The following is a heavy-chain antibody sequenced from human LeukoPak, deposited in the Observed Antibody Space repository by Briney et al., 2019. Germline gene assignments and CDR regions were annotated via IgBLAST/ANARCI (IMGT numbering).Heavy chain of an antibody. V-gene: IGHV3-64*01. CDR1: GFTFRNYA. CDR2: ISSNGGST. D-gene: IGHD6-13*01. J-gene: IGHJ3*02. Sequence: GGSLRLSCAASGFTFRNYAMHWVRQAPGKGLEYVSAISSNGGSTYYANSVKGRFTISRDNSKNTLYLQMGSLRAEDMAVYYCARLYSSSWYDAFDIWGQGTMVTVSS. CDR3: ARLYSSSWYDAFDI.